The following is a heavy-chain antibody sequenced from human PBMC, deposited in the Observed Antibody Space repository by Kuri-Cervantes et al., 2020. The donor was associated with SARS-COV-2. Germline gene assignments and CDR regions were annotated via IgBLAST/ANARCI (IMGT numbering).Heavy chain of an antibody. J-gene: IGHJ4*02. V-gene: IGHV3-30-3*01. Sequence: GESLKISCTASGFTFNSHAMHWVRQAPGQGLEWVTVISYHGINKYYTDSVKGRFTISRDNSKNTLYLQMNSLRAEDTAVYYCARDRGGVLHIAARSGYFDYWGQGTLVTVSS. CDR2: ISYHGINK. CDR1: GFTFNSHA. CDR3: ARDRGGVLHIAARSGYFDY. D-gene: IGHD6-6*01.